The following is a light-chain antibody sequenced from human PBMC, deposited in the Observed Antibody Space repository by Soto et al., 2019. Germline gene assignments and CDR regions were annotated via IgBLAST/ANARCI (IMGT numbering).Light chain of an antibody. CDR3: QHYAGGSRIT. CDR1: QSVRNY. CDR2: DAS. V-gene: IGKV3-20*01. Sequence: EIVLTQSPATLSLSPGETATLSCRASQSVRNYLAWYQQKPGQAPRLLIYDASSRATGIPDRFSGSGFGTDFTLTISRLEPEDFALYYCQHYAGGSRITFGQGTRLEIK. J-gene: IGKJ5*01.